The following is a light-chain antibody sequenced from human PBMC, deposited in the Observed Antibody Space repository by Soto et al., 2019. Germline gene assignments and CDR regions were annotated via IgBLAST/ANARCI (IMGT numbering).Light chain of an antibody. Sequence: DIQMTQSPSILSASVGDRVTITCRASQSISGWLAWYQQKPGKAPKLLIFDASSLDSGVPSRFSGSGSGTEFTLTITSLQADDFATYYRQQYNSYSRVAFGQGTQVES. V-gene: IGKV1-5*01. CDR3: QQYNSYSRVA. CDR1: QSISGW. CDR2: DAS. J-gene: IGKJ2*01.